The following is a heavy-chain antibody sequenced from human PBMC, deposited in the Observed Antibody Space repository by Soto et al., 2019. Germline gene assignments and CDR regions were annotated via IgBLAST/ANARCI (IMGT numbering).Heavy chain of an antibody. V-gene: IGHV3-48*01. Sequence: GGSLILSCAASAFTFSSYGMNWVRQAPGKGLEWVSYISSSSSMIKYGDSVKGRFTISRDNAKNSLYLQMNSLRAEDTAVYYCARGGYCSSTSCNQNIIDYWGQGALVTVSS. CDR2: ISSSSSMI. CDR3: ARGGYCSSTSCNQNIIDY. J-gene: IGHJ4*02. CDR1: AFTFSSYG. D-gene: IGHD2-2*01.